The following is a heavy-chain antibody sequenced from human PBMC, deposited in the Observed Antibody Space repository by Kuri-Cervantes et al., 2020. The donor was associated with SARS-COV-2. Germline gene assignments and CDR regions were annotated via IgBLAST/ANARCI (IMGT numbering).Heavy chain of an antibody. V-gene: IGHV1-18*04. CDR3: ARDIGARDDY. D-gene: IGHD3-10*01. CDR1: GYTFTTYG. J-gene: IGHJ4*02. Sequence: ASVKVSCKASGYTFTTYGITWVRQAPGQGLEWMGWISTYNANADYAQKLQGRVTMTTDTSTSTAYMELRSLRSEDTAVYYCARDIGARDDYWGQGTLVTVSS. CDR2: ISTYNANA.